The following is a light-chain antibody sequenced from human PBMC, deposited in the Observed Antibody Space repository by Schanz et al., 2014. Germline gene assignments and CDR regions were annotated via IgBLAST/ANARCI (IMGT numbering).Light chain of an antibody. Sequence: DIQMTQSPSSLSASVGDRVTITCRASQSISSYLNWYQQKPGKAPKFLIYAASSLQSGVPSRFSGSGSGTDFTLTISSLQPEDFATYYCQQSYSNPYNFGQGTKLEI. J-gene: IGKJ2*01. CDR2: AAS. CDR3: QQSYSNPYN. V-gene: IGKV1-39*01. CDR1: QSISSY.